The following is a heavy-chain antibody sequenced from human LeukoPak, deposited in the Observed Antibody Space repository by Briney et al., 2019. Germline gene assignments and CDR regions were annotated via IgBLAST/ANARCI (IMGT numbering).Heavy chain of an antibody. CDR2: IYYDGSQK. D-gene: IGHD5-18*01. V-gene: IGHV3-33*01. CDR3: ARDLAGSGGYSYGFVDY. Sequence: GGSLRLSCAASGFTFSDYGMYWVRQAPGKGLEWVAIIYYDGSQKYYADSVKGRFTISRDSSKNMLYLQMNSLRAEDTAVYYCARDLAGSGGYSYGFVDYWGQGTLVTVSS. CDR1: GFTFSDYG. J-gene: IGHJ4*02.